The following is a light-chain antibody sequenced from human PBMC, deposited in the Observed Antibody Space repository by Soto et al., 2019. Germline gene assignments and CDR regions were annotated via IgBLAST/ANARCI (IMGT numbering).Light chain of an antibody. Sequence: DIQMTQSPSSLSASVGDRVTITCQASQDISNYLNWYQQKPGKAPKLLIYDASNLETGVPSRFXGSGSGTDFTFTISSLQPEDIATYYCQQYDNLPSITFGQGTRLEMK. V-gene: IGKV1-33*01. J-gene: IGKJ5*01. CDR2: DAS. CDR1: QDISNY. CDR3: QQYDNLPSIT.